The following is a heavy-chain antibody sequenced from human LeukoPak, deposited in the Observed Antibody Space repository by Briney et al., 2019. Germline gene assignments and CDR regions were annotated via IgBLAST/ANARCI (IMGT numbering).Heavy chain of an antibody. J-gene: IGHJ6*02. V-gene: IGHV1-46*01. CDR2: INPSGGST. Sequence: ASVKVSCKASGYTFTSYYMHWVRQAPGQGLEWMGIINPSGGSTSYAQKFQGRVTITRDTSTSTVYMELSSLRSEDTAVYYCASSPYYYYGMDVWGQGTTVTVSS. CDR3: ASSPYYYYGMDV. CDR1: GYTFTSYY.